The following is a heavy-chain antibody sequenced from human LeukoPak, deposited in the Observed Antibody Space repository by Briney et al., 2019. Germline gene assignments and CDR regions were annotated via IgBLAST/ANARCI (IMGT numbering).Heavy chain of an antibody. V-gene: IGHV4-34*01. CDR3: ARGPDCGGDCYSALYYYYYMDV. CDR1: GGSFSGYY. D-gene: IGHD2-21*02. CDR2: INHSGST. J-gene: IGHJ6*03. Sequence: SETLSLTCAVYGGSFSGYYWSWIRQPPGKGLEWIGEINHSGSTNYNPSLKSRVTISVDTSKNQFSLKLSSVTAADTAVYYCARGPDCGGDCYSALYYYYYMDVWGKGTTVTVSS.